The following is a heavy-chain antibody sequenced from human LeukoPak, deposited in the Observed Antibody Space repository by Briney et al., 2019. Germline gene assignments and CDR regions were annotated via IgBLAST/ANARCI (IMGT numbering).Heavy chain of an antibody. Sequence: ASVKVSCEASGYTFTSYYMHWVRQAPGQGVEWMGIINPSGGSTSYAQKFQGRVSMTRDTSTSTVYMELSSLRSEDTAVYYCARAPSHCSSTSCFYYDPFGPTFDYWGQGTLVTVSS. CDR2: INPSGGST. J-gene: IGHJ4*02. D-gene: IGHD2-2*01. CDR3: ARAPSHCSSTSCFYYDPFGPTFDY. CDR1: GYTFTSYY. V-gene: IGHV1-46*01.